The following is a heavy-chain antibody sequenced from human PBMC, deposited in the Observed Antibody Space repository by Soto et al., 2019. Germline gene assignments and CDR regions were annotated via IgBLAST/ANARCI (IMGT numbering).Heavy chain of an antibody. CDR3: VRDRYTMSDCWSAVSSD. V-gene: IGHV3-23*04. Sequence: EVQLVQSGGGWVQPGGSLRLSCAASGFTFSSSPMSWVRQVPGKGLEWISAIRNDGGSMYYVDSVKGRFTISRDNSKSTSTLRMKNLRAEDTATYYCVRDRYTMSDCWSAVSSDWGQGAQVIVSS. D-gene: IGHD3-3*01. CDR2: IRNDGGSM. J-gene: IGHJ4*02. CDR1: GFTFSSSP.